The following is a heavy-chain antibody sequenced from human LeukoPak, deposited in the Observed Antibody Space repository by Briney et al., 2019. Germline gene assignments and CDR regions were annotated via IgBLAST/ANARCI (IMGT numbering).Heavy chain of an antibody. V-gene: IGHV4-30-4*01. CDR3: ASASTIFGVVPDY. CDR1: GGSISSGDYY. CDR2: IYYSGST. D-gene: IGHD3-3*01. Sequence: SETLSLTCTVSGGSISSGDYYWSWIRQPPGKGLEWIGYIYYSGSTYYNPSLKSRVTISVDTSKNRFSLKLSSVTAADTAVYYCASASTIFGVVPDYWGQGTLVTVSS. J-gene: IGHJ4*02.